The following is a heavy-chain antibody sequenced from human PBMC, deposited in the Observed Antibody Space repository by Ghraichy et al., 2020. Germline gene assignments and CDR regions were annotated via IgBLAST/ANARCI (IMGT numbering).Heavy chain of an antibody. V-gene: IGHV3-7*03. Sequence: GESLNISWAASGFTFSSYWMTWVRQAPGKGLEWVANIKQDGSEKYYVDSVKGRFTISRDNAKNSLYLQMNSLRAEDTAMYYCVRINLESDFWSGYYYYFDYWGQGTLVTVSS. D-gene: IGHD3-3*01. CDR2: IKQDGSEK. J-gene: IGHJ4*02. CDR3: VRINLESDFWSGYYYYFDY. CDR1: GFTFSSYW.